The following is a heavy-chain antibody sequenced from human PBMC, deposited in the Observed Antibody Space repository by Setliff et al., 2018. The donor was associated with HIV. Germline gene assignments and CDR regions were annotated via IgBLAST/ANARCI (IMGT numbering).Heavy chain of an antibody. CDR3: ATAAFYDASGFYAQ. V-gene: IGHV3-9*01. CDR1: GFTYDDYA. J-gene: IGHJ4*02. CDR2: ISWNSVGI. Sequence: PGGSLRLSCVASGFTYDDYAMHWVRQVPGKGLEWVSGISWNSVGIGYADSVRGRFTISRDNAKNSLYLQMNNLRREDTALYYCATAAFYDASGFYAQWGRGTLVTVSS. D-gene: IGHD3-22*01.